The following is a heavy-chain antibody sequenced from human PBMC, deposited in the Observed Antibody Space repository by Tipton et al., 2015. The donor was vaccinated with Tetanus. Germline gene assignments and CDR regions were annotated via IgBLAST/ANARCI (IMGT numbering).Heavy chain of an antibody. Sequence: SLRLSCAASGFTLSGSGMNWVRQAPGKGLEWVSYISGGGTTKYYAGSMKGRFTISRDDARNSLYLQLNSLRDEDTAVYYCATQSGYTYGNHLPYWGQGILVTVS. CDR3: ATQSGYTYGNHLPY. D-gene: IGHD5-18*01. CDR1: GFTLSGSG. J-gene: IGHJ4*02. CDR2: ISGGGTTK. V-gene: IGHV3-48*02.